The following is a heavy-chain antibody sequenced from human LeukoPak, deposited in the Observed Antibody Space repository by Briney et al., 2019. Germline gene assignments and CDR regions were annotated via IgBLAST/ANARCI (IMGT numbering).Heavy chain of an antibody. CDR3: ARDYGALDY. CDR1: GGSISSSSYY. V-gene: IGHV4-39*07. CDR2: IYYSGST. Sequence: PSETLSLTCTVPGGSISSSSYYWGWIRQPPGKGLEWIGSIYYSGSTYYNPSLKSRVTISVDTSKNQFSLKLSSVTAADTAVYYCARDYGALDYWGQGTLVTVSS. J-gene: IGHJ4*02. D-gene: IGHD4-17*01.